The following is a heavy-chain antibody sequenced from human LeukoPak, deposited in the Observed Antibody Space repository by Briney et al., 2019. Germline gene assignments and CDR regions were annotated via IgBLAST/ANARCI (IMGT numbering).Heavy chain of an antibody. J-gene: IGHJ4*02. CDR1: GFTFNTYW. V-gene: IGHV3-7*01. CDR3: ARDSATKVRGPVIGSTDF. CDR2: IKQDGSEK. Sequence: QPGGSLRLSCAASGFTFNTYWMSWVRQAPGKGLEWGGNIKQDGSEKNYMDSVKGRFTIARDNAKNSVDLQMNSLRAEDTAIYSCARDSATKVRGPVIGSTDFWGQGTLVTVSS. D-gene: IGHD3-10*01.